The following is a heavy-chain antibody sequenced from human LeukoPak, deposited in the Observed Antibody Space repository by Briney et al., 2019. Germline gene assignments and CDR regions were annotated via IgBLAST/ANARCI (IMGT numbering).Heavy chain of an antibody. J-gene: IGHJ4*02. CDR3: ARTSRDIVVVPAAIDY. CDR1: GFTFSDYY. CDR2: ISSSGSTK. D-gene: IGHD2-2*02. Sequence: GSLRLSCAASGFTFSDYYMSWIRQAPGKGLEWVSYISSSGSTKYYADSVKGRFTISRDNAKNSLYLQMNSLRAEDTAVYYCARTSRDIVVVPAAIDYWGQGTLVTVSS. V-gene: IGHV3-11*04.